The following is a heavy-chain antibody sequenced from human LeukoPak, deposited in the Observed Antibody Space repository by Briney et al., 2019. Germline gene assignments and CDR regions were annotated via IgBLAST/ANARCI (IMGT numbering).Heavy chain of an antibody. J-gene: IGHJ6*02. D-gene: IGHD5-18*01. V-gene: IGHV1-46*03. CDR1: GYTFTSYY. CDR2: INPSGGST. CDR3: ARNTWIQLTHSLRYYYYGMDV. Sequence: ASVKVSCKASGYTFTSYYMHWVRQAPGQGLEWMGIINPSGGSTSYAQKFQGRVTMTRDTSTSTVHMELSSLRSEDTAVYYCARNTWIQLTHSLRYYYYGMDVWGQGTTVTVSS.